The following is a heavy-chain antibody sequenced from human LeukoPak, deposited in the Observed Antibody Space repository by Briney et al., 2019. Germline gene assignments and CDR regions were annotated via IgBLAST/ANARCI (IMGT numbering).Heavy chain of an antibody. D-gene: IGHD1-26*01. V-gene: IGHV3-21*01. CDR3: ARDPYSGAYGDTYYYYMDV. CDR2: ITTSSSYT. J-gene: IGHJ6*03. CDR1: GFTFDDYG. Sequence: GGSLRLSCAASGFTFDDYGMSWVRQAPGKGLEWISSITTSSSYTFYADSVKGRFTISRDNARNSLYLQMNSLTAEDTAVYYCARDPYSGAYGDTYYYYMDVWGKGTTVTISS.